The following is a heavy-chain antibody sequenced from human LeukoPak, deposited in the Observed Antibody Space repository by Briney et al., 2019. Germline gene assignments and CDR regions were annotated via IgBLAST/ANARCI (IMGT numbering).Heavy chain of an antibody. J-gene: IGHJ6*03. V-gene: IGHV4-61*02. CDR3: ARGITVIRGVILYYYYYMDV. D-gene: IGHD3-10*01. Sequence: SETLSLTCTVSGGSISSGSYYWSWIRQPAEQGLEWIGRIYTSGSINYNPSLKSRVTISVDTSRNQFSLKLSSVTAADTAVYYCARGITVIRGVILYYYYYMDVWGKGTTVTISS. CDR1: GGSISSGSYY. CDR2: IYTSGSI.